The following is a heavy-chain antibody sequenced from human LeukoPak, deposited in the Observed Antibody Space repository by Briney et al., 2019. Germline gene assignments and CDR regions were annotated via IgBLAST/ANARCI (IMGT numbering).Heavy chain of an antibody. J-gene: IGHJ4*02. CDR3: ARGFRYYGSGIDY. CDR2: ISTNGGST. D-gene: IGHD3-10*01. Sequence: PGGSLRLSCAASGFTSSEYSMHWVRQAPGKGLEYVSAISTNGGSTYYANSVKGRFTISRDDPKNTLDLQMGSLRPEDMAVYYCARGFRYYGSGIDYWGQGTLVTVSS. V-gene: IGHV3-64*01. CDR1: GFTSSEYS.